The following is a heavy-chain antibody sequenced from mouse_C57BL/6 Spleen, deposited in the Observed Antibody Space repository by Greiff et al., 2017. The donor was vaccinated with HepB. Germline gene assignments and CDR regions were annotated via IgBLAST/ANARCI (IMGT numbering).Heavy chain of an antibody. CDR2: IDPSDSET. V-gene: IGHV1-52*01. CDR3: ARCGYDGYFDV. J-gene: IGHJ1*03. CDR1: GYTFTSYW. Sequence: QVQLQQPGAELVRPGSSVKLSCKASGYTFTSYWMHWVKQRPIQGLEWIGNIDPSDSETHYNQKFKDKATLTVDKSSSTAYMQRSSLTSEDSAVYYCARCGYDGYFDVWGTRNTVTVSS. D-gene: IGHD2-2*01.